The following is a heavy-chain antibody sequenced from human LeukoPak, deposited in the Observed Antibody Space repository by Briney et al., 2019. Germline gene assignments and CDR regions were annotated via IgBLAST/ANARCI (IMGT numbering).Heavy chain of an antibody. CDR3: ARNRWELLDY. V-gene: IGHV3-53*01. D-gene: IGHD1-26*01. Sequence: PGVSLRLSCAASGFTVSSNYMSWVRQAPGKGLEWVSVIYSGGSTYYADSVKGRFTISRDNSKNTLYLQMNSLRAEDTAVYYCARNRWELLDYWGQGTLVTVSS. CDR1: GFTVSSNY. CDR2: IYSGGST. J-gene: IGHJ4*02.